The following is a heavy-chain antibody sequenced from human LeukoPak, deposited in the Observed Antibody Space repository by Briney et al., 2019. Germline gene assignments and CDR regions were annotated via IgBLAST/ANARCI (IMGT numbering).Heavy chain of an antibody. CDR2: ISYDGSNK. CDR3: AREHSGYRLTWDAFDI. CDR1: GFTFSSYA. Sequence: GGSLRLSCAASGFTFSSYAMHWVRQAPGKGLEWVAVISYDGSNKYYADSVKGRFTISRDNSKNTLYLQMNSLRAEDTAVYYCAREHSGYRLTWDAFDIWGQGTMVTVSS. V-gene: IGHV3-30-3*01. J-gene: IGHJ3*02. D-gene: IGHD5-12*01.